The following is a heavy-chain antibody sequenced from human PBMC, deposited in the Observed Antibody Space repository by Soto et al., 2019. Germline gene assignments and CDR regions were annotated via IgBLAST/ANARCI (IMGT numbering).Heavy chain of an antibody. CDR3: AREGRVGGIDY. CDR2: ISSIGVAT. J-gene: IGHJ4*02. Sequence: EVQLVEFGGGLVQPGGSLRLSCAASGFTFSIHEMNWVRQAPGKGLEWVSYISSIGVATYYADTVKGRFTISRDNAKNSLYLQMNSLRAEDTAVYYCAREGRVGGIDYWGQGTPVTVSS. D-gene: IGHD6-19*01. CDR1: GFTFSIHE. V-gene: IGHV3-48*03.